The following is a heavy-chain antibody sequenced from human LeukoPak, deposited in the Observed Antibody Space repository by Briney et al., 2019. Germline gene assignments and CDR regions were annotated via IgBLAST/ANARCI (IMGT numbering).Heavy chain of an antibody. Sequence: SETLSLTCAVYGGSFSGYYWSWIRQPPGKGLEWIGEINHNGSTNYNPSLKSRVTISVDTSKNQFSLKLSSVTAADTAVYYCARRRLRSYFDYWGQGTLVTVSS. CDR1: GGSFSGYY. CDR3: ARRRLRSYFDY. V-gene: IGHV4-34*01. D-gene: IGHD6-25*01. CDR2: INHNGST. J-gene: IGHJ4*02.